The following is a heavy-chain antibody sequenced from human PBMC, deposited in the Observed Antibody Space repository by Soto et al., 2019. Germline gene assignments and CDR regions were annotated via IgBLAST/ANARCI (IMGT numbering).Heavy chain of an antibody. Sequence: SVKVSCKASGGTFSSYAISWVRQAPGQGLEWMGGIIPIFGTANYAQKFQGRVTITADESTSTAYMELSSLRSEDTAVYYCARRKFRGYSYGLYYYYYGMDVWGQGTTVTVPS. D-gene: IGHD5-18*01. J-gene: IGHJ6*02. CDR3: ARRKFRGYSYGLYYYYYGMDV. CDR2: IIPIFGTA. V-gene: IGHV1-69*13. CDR1: GGTFSSYA.